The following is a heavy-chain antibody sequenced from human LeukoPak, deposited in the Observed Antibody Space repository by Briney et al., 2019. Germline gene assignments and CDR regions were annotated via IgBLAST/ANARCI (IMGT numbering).Heavy chain of an antibody. CDR3: AREGIRVDYYYYGMDV. Sequence: SQTLSLTCTVSGGSISSGDYYWSWIRQPPGKGLEWIGYIYYSGSTYYNPSLKSRVTISVDTSKNQFSLKLSSVTAADTAVYYCAREGIRVDYYYYGMDVWGQGTTVTVSS. J-gene: IGHJ6*02. CDR2: IYYSGST. V-gene: IGHV4-30-4*01. D-gene: IGHD2/OR15-2a*01. CDR1: GGSISSGDYY.